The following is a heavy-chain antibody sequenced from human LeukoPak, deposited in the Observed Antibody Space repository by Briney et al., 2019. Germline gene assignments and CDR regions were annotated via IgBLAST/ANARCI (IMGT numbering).Heavy chain of an antibody. Sequence: GGSLRLSCVASGFTFSSYSINWVRQAPGKGLEWVAYINTASNYIFYGDALKGRFTISRDNARNSAYLQMDSLRDDDTGVYYCARDRRDLGDSVPDYWGQGTLVTVTS. CDR1: GFTFSSYS. V-gene: IGHV3-21*03. CDR3: ARDRRDLGDSVPDY. J-gene: IGHJ4*02. D-gene: IGHD4-17*01. CDR2: INTASNYI.